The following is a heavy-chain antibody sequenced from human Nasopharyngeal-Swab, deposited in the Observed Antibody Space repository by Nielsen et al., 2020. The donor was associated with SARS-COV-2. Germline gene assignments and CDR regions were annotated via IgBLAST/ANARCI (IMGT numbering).Heavy chain of an antibody. CDR1: GYTFTSYD. Sequence: APVKVSCKASGYTFTSYDINWVRQATGQGLEWMGWMNPNSGNTGYAQKFQGRVTMTRNTSISTAYMELSSLRSEDTAVYYCATSQLEPAAMTFVDYWGQGTLVTVSS. V-gene: IGHV1-8*01. CDR3: ATSQLEPAAMTFVDY. J-gene: IGHJ4*02. CDR2: MNPNSGNT. D-gene: IGHD2-2*01.